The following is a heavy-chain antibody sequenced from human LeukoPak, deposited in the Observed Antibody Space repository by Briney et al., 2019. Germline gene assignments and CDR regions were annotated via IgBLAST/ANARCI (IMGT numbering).Heavy chain of an antibody. Sequence: ASVKVSCKASGYTFTGYYIHWVRQAPGRGLEWMGWINPNGGGTDYAQKFQGRVTMTRDTSVSTAYMELSSLRSDDTAMFYCARDRGLFDYWGQGTLVTVSS. V-gene: IGHV1-2*02. CDR2: INPNGGGT. J-gene: IGHJ4*02. CDR1: GYTFTGYY. CDR3: ARDRGLFDY.